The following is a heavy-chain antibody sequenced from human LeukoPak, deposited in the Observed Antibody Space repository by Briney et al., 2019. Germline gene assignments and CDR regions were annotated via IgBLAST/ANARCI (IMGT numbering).Heavy chain of an antibody. CDR3: AGRYVWGSYRSPLDY. V-gene: IGHV4-38-2*02. CDR2: IYHSGST. J-gene: IGHJ4*02. CDR1: GYSISSGYY. Sequence: SETLSLTCTVSGYSISSGYYWGWIRQPPGKGLEWIGSIYHSGSTYYNPSLKSRVTISVDTSKNQFSLKLSSVTAADTAVYYCAGRYVWGSYRSPLDYWGQGTLVTVSS. D-gene: IGHD3-16*02.